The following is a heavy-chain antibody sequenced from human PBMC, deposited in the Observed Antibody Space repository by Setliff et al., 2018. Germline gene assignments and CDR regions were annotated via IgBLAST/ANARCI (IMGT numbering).Heavy chain of an antibody. D-gene: IGHD3-22*01. CDR1: GGSIGSGSDY. Sequence: PSETLSLTCSVSGGSIGSGSDYWTWIRQPPGKGLEWIGYIYYSGSTNYNPSLKSRVTISVDTSKNQFSLKLSSVTAADTAVYYCARDTYYYDSSGSYYYYMDVWGKGTTVTVSS. J-gene: IGHJ6*03. CDR3: ARDTYYYDSSGSYYYYMDV. V-gene: IGHV4-61*01. CDR2: IYYSGST.